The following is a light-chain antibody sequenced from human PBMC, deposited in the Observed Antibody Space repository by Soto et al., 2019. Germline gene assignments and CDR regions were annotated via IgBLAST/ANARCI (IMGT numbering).Light chain of an antibody. CDR3: NSYTTSSTYV. J-gene: IGLJ1*01. CDR2: DVS. CDR1: SSDVGGYNY. V-gene: IGLV2-14*01. Sequence: QSALTQPASVSGSPGQPITISCTGTSSDVGGYNYVSWYQQHPGKAPKVMIYDVSNRPSGVSNRFSGSKSGNTASLTISGLQAEDEADYYCNSYTTSSTYVFGTGNKVTVL.